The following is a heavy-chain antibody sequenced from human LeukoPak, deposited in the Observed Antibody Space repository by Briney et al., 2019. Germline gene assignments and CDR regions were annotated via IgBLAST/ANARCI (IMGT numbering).Heavy chain of an antibody. V-gene: IGHV4-34*01. Sequence: SETLSLTCAVYGGSFSGYYWSWIRQPPGKGLEWIGETNHSGSTNYNPSLKSRVTISVDTSKNQFSLKLSSVTAADTAVYYCARGRQLVGDYFDYWGQGTLVTVSS. CDR3: ARGRQLVGDYFDY. J-gene: IGHJ4*02. CDR1: GGSFSGYY. CDR2: TNHSGST. D-gene: IGHD6-6*01.